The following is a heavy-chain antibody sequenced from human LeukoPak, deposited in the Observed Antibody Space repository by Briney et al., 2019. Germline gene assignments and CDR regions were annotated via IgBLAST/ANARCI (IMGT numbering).Heavy chain of an antibody. CDR1: GLTFSSYA. CDR3: AKGHSDYGTGLDY. CDR2: ISGRGGST. V-gene: IGHV3-23*01. D-gene: IGHD4-17*01. Sequence: GGSLRLSCAASGLTFSSYAMTWVRQAPGKGLECVSVISGRGGSTYYADSVKGRFTSSRDNSKNTLYLQMNSLRAEDTAVYYCAKGHSDYGTGLDYWGQGTLVTVSS. J-gene: IGHJ4*02.